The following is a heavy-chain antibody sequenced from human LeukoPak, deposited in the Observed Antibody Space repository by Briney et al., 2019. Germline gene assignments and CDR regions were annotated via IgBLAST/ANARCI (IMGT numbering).Heavy chain of an antibody. CDR1: GFTFSSYA. Sequence: GGSLRLSCSASGFTFSSYAMHRVRQSPAKGLEYADFVKGRFTISRDNSENTLYLQMTNLRPEDTAVYYCAKPARGLGIQYGLDTWGQGTQVTVSS. V-gene: IGHV3-64D*06. J-gene: IGHJ5*02. D-gene: IGHD3-16*01. CDR3: AKPARGLGIQYGLDT.